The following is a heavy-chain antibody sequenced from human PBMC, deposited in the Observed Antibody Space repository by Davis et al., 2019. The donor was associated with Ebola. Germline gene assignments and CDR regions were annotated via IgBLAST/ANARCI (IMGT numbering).Heavy chain of an antibody. Sequence: KVSCKGSGYSFTSYWITWVRQMPGKGLEWMGRIDPSDSYTDYSPSFQGHVTISADKFINTAYLQWSSLKASDTAMYYCGVQGFYYYGMDVWGQGTTVTVSS. CDR1: GYSFTSYW. V-gene: IGHV5-10-1*01. CDR2: IDPSDSYT. J-gene: IGHJ6*02. CDR3: GVQGFYYYGMDV.